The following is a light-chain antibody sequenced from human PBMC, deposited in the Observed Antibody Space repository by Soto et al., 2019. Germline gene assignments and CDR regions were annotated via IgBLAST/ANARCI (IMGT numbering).Light chain of an antibody. CDR2: GAY. V-gene: IGKV3-15*01. CDR1: QNVNSN. CDR3: QQYNSWPPLT. Sequence: EIVMTQSPATVSVSPGERATLSCRASQNVNSNLAWYQQKPGQPPRLLIYGAYTRATGVPARFSGSGSGTEFTHTINSLQSEDFAVYYCQQYNSWPPLTFGGGTKVEIK. J-gene: IGKJ4*01.